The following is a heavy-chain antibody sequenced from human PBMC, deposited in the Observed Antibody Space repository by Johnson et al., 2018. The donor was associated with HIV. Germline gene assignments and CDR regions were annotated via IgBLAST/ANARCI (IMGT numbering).Heavy chain of an antibody. CDR3: ARDFDTSGYDFRGRSYAFDI. CDR2: IYSGGST. V-gene: IGHV3-53*01. Sequence: VQLVESGGGVVQPGGSLRLSCAASGFTVSSNYMSWVRQAPGKGLEWVSVIYSGGSTYYADSVKGRFTISRDNSKNTLYLQMNSLRAEDTALYYCARDFDTSGYDFRGRSYAFDIWGQGTMVTVSS. J-gene: IGHJ3*02. D-gene: IGHD5-12*01. CDR1: GFTVSSNY.